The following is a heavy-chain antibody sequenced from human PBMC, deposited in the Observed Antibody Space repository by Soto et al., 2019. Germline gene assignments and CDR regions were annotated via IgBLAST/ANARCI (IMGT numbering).Heavy chain of an antibody. CDR1: GFTFSSYA. V-gene: IGHV3-30-3*01. J-gene: IGHJ5*02. D-gene: IGHD6-13*01. CDR3: ARDGWMGSSSWSNWFDP. CDR2: ISYDGSNK. Sequence: GGSLRLSCAASGFTFSSYAMHWVRQAPGKGLEWVAVISYDGSNKYYADSVKGRFTISRDNSKNTLYLQMNSLRAEDTAVYCCARDGWMGSSSWSNWFDPWGQGTLVTVSS.